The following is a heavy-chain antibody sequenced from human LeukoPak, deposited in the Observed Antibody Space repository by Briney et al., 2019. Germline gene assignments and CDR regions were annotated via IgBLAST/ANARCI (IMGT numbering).Heavy chain of an antibody. Sequence: ASVKVSCKASGYTFTSYAMHWVRQAPGQRLEWMGWINAGNGNTKYSQKFQGRVTITRDTSASTAYMELSSLRSEDTAVYYCARDNVDTAMYDAFDIWGQGTMVTVSS. V-gene: IGHV1-3*01. CDR2: INAGNGNT. J-gene: IGHJ3*02. CDR1: GYTFTSYA. D-gene: IGHD5-18*01. CDR3: ARDNVDTAMYDAFDI.